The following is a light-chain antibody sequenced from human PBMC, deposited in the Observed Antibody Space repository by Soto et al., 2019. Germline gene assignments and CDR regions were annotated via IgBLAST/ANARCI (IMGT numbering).Light chain of an antibody. V-gene: IGLV2-14*01. Sequence: QSALTQPASVSGSPGQSITISCTGTSSDVGGYNYVSWYQQHPGKAPKLMIYDVSNRPSGVSNRFSGSNPGNTASLTISGPQAEDEADYYCSSYTSSGTVVFGGGTKLTVL. CDR3: SSYTSSGTVV. J-gene: IGLJ2*01. CDR2: DVS. CDR1: SSDVGGYNY.